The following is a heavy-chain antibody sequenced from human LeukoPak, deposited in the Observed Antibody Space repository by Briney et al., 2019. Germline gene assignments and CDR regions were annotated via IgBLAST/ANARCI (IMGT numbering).Heavy chain of an antibody. Sequence: GGSLRLSCAASGFTFSTYWMHWVRQAPGKGLVWVSRINRDGTSITYADSVKGRFTISRDNAKNSLDLQMNSLRAEDTAVYYCAREAYQLAVFDYWGQGTLVTVSS. CDR2: INRDGTSI. J-gene: IGHJ4*02. D-gene: IGHD2-2*01. V-gene: IGHV3-74*01. CDR1: GFTFSTYW. CDR3: AREAYQLAVFDY.